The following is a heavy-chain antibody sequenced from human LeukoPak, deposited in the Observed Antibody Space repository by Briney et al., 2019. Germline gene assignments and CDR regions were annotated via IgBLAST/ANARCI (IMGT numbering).Heavy chain of an antibody. J-gene: IGHJ4*02. CDR3: ARDPGAYSSSPIDY. CDR2: ISSSSSYI. D-gene: IGHD6-6*01. Sequence: GGSLRLSCAASGFTFSGFTMNWVRQAPGKGLEWVSSISSSSSYIYSADSVKGRFTISRDNARNSLYLRMNSLRAEDTAVYYCARDPGAYSSSPIDYWGQGTLVTVSS. V-gene: IGHV3-21*01. CDR1: GFTFSGFT.